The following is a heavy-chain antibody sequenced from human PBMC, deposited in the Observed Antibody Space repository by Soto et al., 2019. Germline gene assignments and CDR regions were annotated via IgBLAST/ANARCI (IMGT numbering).Heavy chain of an antibody. CDR3: ARGWGYDSNDYYYAY. D-gene: IGHD3-22*01. J-gene: IGHJ4*02. V-gene: IGHV1-69*01. CDR2: IIPIFGTA. CDR1: GGTFSRHA. Sequence: QVQLVQSGAEERKPGSSVKVSCKASGGTFSRHAISWVRQAPGPGLEWMGGIIPIFGTANHAQKFQGRVTIIADESTSTVYMELSSLRSEDTAMYYCARGWGYDSNDYYYAYWGQGTLVIVSS.